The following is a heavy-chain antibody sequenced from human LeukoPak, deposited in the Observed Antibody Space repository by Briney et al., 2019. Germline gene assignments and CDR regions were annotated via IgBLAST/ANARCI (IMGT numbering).Heavy chain of an antibody. V-gene: IGHV4-59*01. CDR3: ARTGSTVTMLYPFDH. CDR2: IYYSGST. Sequence: PSETLSLTCTVSGGTISDYYWTWIRQPPGKGLEWIGYIYYSGSTNYNPSLKSRVSISVDTSKNQFSLKLSSVTAADTAVYYCARTGSTVTMLYPFDHWGQGTLVTASS. D-gene: IGHD4-17*01. CDR1: GGTISDYY. J-gene: IGHJ4*02.